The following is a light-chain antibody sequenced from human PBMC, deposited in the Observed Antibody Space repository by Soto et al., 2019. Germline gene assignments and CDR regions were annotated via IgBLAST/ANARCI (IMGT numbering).Light chain of an antibody. CDR3: SSYTSSSSYV. V-gene: IGLV2-14*01. CDR1: SSDVGAYNS. CDR2: DVT. Sequence: QCVLTQPASVTGSPGQSIAISSTGTSSDVGAYNSVSWYQQYPGKAPKLMIHDVTNRPSGVSDRFSGSKSGNTASLTISGLQAEDEADYYCSSYTSSSSYVFGSGTKVTVL. J-gene: IGLJ1*01.